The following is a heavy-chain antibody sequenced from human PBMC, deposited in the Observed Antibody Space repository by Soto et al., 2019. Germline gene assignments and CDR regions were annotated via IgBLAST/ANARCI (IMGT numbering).Heavy chain of an antibody. D-gene: IGHD5-12*01. CDR3: ARGWLQSGFDI. CDR2: TYYRSKWYN. V-gene: IGHV6-1*01. J-gene: IGHJ3*02. Sequence: TQTLSLTCAISGDSVSSNSAVWNWIRQSPSRGLEWLGRTYYRSKWYNDYAVSVKSRITINPDTSKNLFSRQLNSVTPEDTAVYYCARGWLQSGFDIRGPGTTVTVSS. CDR1: GDSVSSNSAV.